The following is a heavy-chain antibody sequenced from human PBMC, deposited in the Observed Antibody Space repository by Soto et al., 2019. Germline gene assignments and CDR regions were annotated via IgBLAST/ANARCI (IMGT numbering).Heavy chain of an antibody. J-gene: IGHJ5*02. V-gene: IGHV4-31*03. CDR2: IYYSGST. Sequence: SETLSLTFTVSGRSISSGGYYWSWIRQHPGKGLEWIGYIYYSGSTYYNQSLKSRVTISVDTSKNQFSLKLSSVTAADTAVYYCARGHYCSGGRCYWFDPWGQGTLVTVSS. CDR1: GRSISSGGYY. D-gene: IGHD2-15*01. CDR3: ARGHYCSGGRCYWFDP.